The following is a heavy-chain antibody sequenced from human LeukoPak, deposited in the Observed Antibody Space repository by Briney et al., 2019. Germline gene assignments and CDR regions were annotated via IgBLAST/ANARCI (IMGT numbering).Heavy chain of an antibody. CDR3: AREERDGYNYYWYFDL. J-gene: IGHJ2*01. CDR1: GFTLSSYA. Sequence: GGSLRLSCAASGFTLSSYAMSWVRQAPGKGLEWVSSISSSSSYTYYADSVKGRFTISRDNAKNSLYLQMNSLRAEDTAVYYCAREERDGYNYYWYFDLWGRGTLVTVSS. CDR2: ISSSSSYT. V-gene: IGHV3-21*01. D-gene: IGHD5-24*01.